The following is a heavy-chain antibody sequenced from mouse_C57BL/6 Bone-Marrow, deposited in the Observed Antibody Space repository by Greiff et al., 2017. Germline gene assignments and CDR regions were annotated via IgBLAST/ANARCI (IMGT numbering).Heavy chain of an antibody. CDR3: TRGGDSNYVLYYAMDY. CDR2: ISSGGDYI. Sequence: EVKLVESGEGLVKPGGSLKLSCAASGFTFSSYAMSWVRQTPEKRLEWVAYISSGGDYIYYADTVKGRFTISRDNARNTLYLQMSSLKSEDTAMYYCTRGGDSNYVLYYAMDYWGQGTSVTVSS. D-gene: IGHD2-5*01. J-gene: IGHJ4*01. V-gene: IGHV5-9-1*02. CDR1: GFTFSSYA.